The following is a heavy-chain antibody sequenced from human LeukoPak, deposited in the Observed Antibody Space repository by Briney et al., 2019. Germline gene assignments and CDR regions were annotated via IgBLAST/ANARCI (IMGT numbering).Heavy chain of an antibody. V-gene: IGHV3-48*01. Sequence: PGGSLRLSCAASGFTFSSYSMNWVRQAPGKGLEWVLYISSRSRTIYYADSVKGRFTISRDKAKKTLYLQINSLRAEDTAIYYCARDPYNGNYGDSYYYYMDVWGKGTTVTVSS. J-gene: IGHJ6*03. CDR3: ARDPYNGNYGDSYYYYMDV. CDR1: GFTFSSYS. D-gene: IGHD1-26*01. CDR2: ISSRSRTI.